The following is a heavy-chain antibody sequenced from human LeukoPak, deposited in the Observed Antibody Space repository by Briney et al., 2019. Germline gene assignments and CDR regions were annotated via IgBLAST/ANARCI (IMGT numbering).Heavy chain of an antibody. D-gene: IGHD4-23*01. V-gene: IGHV5-51*01. J-gene: IGHJ4*01. CDR3: ARGRGATVITNFDY. CDR2: ISPGDSDT. CDR1: GYSFADYW. Sequence: GESLKISCEGSGYSFADYWIGWVRQMPGKGLEWMGIISPGDSDTRYSPSFQGQVTMSADKSINTAYLQWGSLKASDTAMYYCARGRGATVITNFDYWGQGTLVTVSS.